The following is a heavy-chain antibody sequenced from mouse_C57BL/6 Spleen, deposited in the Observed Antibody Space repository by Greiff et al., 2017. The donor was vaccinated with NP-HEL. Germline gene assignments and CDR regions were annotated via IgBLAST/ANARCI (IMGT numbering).Heavy chain of an antibody. Sequence: QVQLQHSGPELVKPGASVKISCKASGYAFSSSWMNWVKQRPGKGLEWIGRIYPGDGDTNYNGKFKGKATLTADKSSSTAYMQLSSLTSEDSAVYFCARGEGIYDGFDYWGQGTTLTVSS. D-gene: IGHD2-3*01. V-gene: IGHV1-82*01. CDR1: GYAFSSSW. CDR3: ARGEGIYDGFDY. J-gene: IGHJ2*01. CDR2: IYPGDGDT.